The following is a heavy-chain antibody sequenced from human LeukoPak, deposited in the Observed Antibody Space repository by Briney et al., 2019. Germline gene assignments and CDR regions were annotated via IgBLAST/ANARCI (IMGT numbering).Heavy chain of an antibody. J-gene: IGHJ4*02. CDR1: GYTLTELS. CDR2: FDPEDGET. Sequence: ASVKVSCKVSGYTLTELSMHWVRQAPGKGLEWMGGFDPEDGETIYAQKFQGRVTMTEDTSIDTAYMELSSLRSEDTAVYYCATEAGYSYGRYYFDYWGQGTLVTVSS. V-gene: IGHV1-24*01. D-gene: IGHD5-18*01. CDR3: ATEAGYSYGRYYFDY.